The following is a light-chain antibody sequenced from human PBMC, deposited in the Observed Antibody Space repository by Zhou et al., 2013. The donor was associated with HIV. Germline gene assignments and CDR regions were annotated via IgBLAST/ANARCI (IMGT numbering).Light chain of an antibody. J-gene: IGKJ1*01. V-gene: IGKV3D-7*01. CDR1: QSVYSNS. CDR2: GAS. CDR3: QQYHDFPWT. Sequence: EIILTQSPATLSLSPGERATLSCWASQSVYSNSLAWYQQKPGQPPRLLIYGASNRATGIAARFSGSGSGTDFTLTISSLHPDDFATYFCQQYHDFPWTFGNGTTVEVK.